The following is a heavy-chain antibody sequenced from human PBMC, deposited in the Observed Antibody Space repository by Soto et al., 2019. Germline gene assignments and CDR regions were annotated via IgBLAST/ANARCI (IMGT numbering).Heavy chain of an antibody. D-gene: IGHD2-15*01. CDR3: ARHTPAISISDH. J-gene: IGHJ4*02. Sequence: QLQLQESGPGLMKPSETLSLTCTVSGGSISSSSYYWGWIRQPPGKGLEWIGSIYYSGSTYYNPSLKSRVTLSVDTSKNQFSLTLSSVTAADTAVYYCARHTPAISISDHWGQGTLVTVSS. V-gene: IGHV4-39*01. CDR2: IYYSGST. CDR1: GGSISSSSYY.